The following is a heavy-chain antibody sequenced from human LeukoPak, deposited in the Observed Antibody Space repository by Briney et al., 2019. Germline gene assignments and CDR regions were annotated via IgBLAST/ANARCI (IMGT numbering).Heavy chain of an antibody. CDR1: GYTFTSYG. D-gene: IGHD3-10*01. CDR3: ARDVLWFGELSDGMDV. CDR2: ISAYNGNT. J-gene: IGHJ6*02. Sequence: ASVKVSCKASGYTFTSYGISWVRQAPGQGLEWMGWISAYNGNTNYAQKLQGRVTTTTDTSTSTAYMELRSLRSDDTAVYYCARDVLWFGELSDGMDVWGQGTTVTVSS. V-gene: IGHV1-18*01.